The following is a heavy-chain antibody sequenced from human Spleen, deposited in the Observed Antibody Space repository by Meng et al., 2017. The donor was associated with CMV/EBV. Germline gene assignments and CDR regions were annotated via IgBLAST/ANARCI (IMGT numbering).Heavy chain of an antibody. V-gene: IGHV3-66*01. CDR3: AREIPQPWAY. Sequence: EVRLLEFGGGLVQPGGSLRLSCEVAGFTVTGRYMSWVRQAPGKGLEWISIIYDDGKTYYADSVKGRFTISRDQSKNTLFLQMYSLSAEDTATYYCAREIPQPWAYWGQGTLVTVFS. CDR2: IYDDGKT. J-gene: IGHJ4*02. D-gene: IGHD2-2*01. CDR1: GFTVTGRY.